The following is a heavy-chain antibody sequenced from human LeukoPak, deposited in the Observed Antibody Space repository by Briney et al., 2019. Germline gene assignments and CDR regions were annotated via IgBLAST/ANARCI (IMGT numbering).Heavy chain of an antibody. CDR3: AREGIHPEGGFDY. CDR2: IYYSGST. D-gene: IGHD5-18*01. CDR1: GGSISSYY. V-gene: IGHV4-59*01. J-gene: IGHJ4*02. Sequence: SETLSLTCTVSGGSISSYYWSWIRQPPGKGLEWIGYIYYSGSTNYNPSLKSRVTISVGTSKNQFSLKLSSVTAADTAVYYCAREGIHPEGGFDYWGQGTLVTVSS.